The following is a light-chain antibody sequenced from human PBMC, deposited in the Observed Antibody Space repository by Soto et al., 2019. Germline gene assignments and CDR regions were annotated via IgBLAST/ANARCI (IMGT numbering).Light chain of an antibody. CDR3: HQYASAPLT. J-gene: IGKJ4*01. CDR2: GAS. Sequence: EIVLTQSPGTLSLSPGERATLSCRASQTIAKSYLAWYQQKSGQPPKLLIYGASTRATGIPDRLSGSESGTDFTLIISRLEPEDFAVYYCHQYASAPLTVGGGTKVEIK. V-gene: IGKV3-20*01. CDR1: QTIAKSY.